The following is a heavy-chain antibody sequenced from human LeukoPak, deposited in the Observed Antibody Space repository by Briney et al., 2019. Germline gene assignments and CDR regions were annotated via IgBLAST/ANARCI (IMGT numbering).Heavy chain of an antibody. D-gene: IGHD1-26*01. J-gene: IGHJ4*02. CDR2: ISSGSSTI. Sequence: PGGSLRLSCVASGFSFTTSSMNWVRQAPGKGLEWVSYISSGSSTIYYADSVKGRFTISRDNAKNSLYLQMNSLRDEDTAVYYCARLGGGATGYSYWGQGTLVTVSS. CDR1: GFSFTTSS. V-gene: IGHV3-48*02. CDR3: ARLGGGATGYSY.